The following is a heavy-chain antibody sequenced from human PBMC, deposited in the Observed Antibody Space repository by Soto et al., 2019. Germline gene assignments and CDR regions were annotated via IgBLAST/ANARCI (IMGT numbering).Heavy chain of an antibody. Sequence: QVQLVQSGAEVKKPGSSVKVSCKASGGTFSSYAISWVRQAPGQGLEWMGGIIPIFGTANYAQKFQGRVTITADESTSTADMELSSLRSEDTAVYYWARCGDEYGYGYSFFDYWGQGTLVTVSS. CDR1: GGTFSSYA. CDR2: IIPIFGTA. J-gene: IGHJ4*02. V-gene: IGHV1-69*01. D-gene: IGHD5-18*01. CDR3: ARCGDEYGYGYSFFDY.